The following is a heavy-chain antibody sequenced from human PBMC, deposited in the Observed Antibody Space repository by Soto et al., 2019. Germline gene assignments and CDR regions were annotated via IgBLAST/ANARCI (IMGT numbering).Heavy chain of an antibody. CDR3: ARGSEQWLDPYYYYGMDV. Sequence: ASVKVSCKAPGGTFSSYAISWVRQAPGQGLEWMGGIIPIFGTANYAQKFQGRVTITADESTSTAYMELSSLRSEDTAVYYCARGSEQWLDPYYYYGMDVWGQGTTVTVSS. J-gene: IGHJ6*02. V-gene: IGHV1-69*13. CDR1: GGTFSSYA. D-gene: IGHD6-19*01. CDR2: IIPIFGTA.